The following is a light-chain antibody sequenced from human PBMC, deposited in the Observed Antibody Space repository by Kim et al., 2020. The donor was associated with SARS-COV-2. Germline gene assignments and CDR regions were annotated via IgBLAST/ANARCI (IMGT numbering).Light chain of an antibody. CDR2: GAS. V-gene: IGKV3-15*01. Sequence: VSPGESAALSCRASQSLGSTFAWYQQKPGQAPRLLIYGASTRATGIPARFSGSGSGTEFTLTISSMQSEDFAVYYCQQYNNWPESFGGGTKVDIK. CDR3: QQYNNWPES. CDR1: QSLGST. J-gene: IGKJ4*01.